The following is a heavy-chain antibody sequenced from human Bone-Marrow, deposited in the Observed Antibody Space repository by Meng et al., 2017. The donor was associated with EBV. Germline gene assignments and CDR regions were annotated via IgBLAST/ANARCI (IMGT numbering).Heavy chain of an antibody. CDR3: ARGDDSSGLDY. CDR1: GGSIASGCYS. J-gene: IGHJ4*02. CDR2: IYHSGST. Sequence: LQLPVSGSGLLKPSQTLSLACAVSGGSIASGCYSWSWIRQPPGKGLEWIGYIYHSGSTSYNPSLKSRVTISVDRSKNQFSLKVNSVTAADTAVYYCARGDDSSGLDYWGQGTLVTVSS. V-gene: IGHV4-30-2*01. D-gene: IGHD3-22*01.